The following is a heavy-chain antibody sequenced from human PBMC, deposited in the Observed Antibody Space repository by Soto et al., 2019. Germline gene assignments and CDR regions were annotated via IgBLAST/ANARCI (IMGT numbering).Heavy chain of an antibody. CDR3: ARAPRGNYGYPSYFDY. D-gene: IGHD3-10*01. Sequence: PSETLSLTCTVSGGSISSSRCHWGWIRQPPGKGLEWIASIKYSGSTNYNPSLKSRVTISVDTSKNQFSLKLSSVTAADTAVYYCARAPRGNYGYPSYFDYWGQGTLVTVSS. V-gene: IGHV4-39*07. CDR1: GGSISSSRCH. CDR2: IKYSGST. J-gene: IGHJ4*02.